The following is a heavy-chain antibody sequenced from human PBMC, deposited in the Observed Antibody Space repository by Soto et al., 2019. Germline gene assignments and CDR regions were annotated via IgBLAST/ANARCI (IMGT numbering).Heavy chain of an antibody. CDR2: LYSGGST. CDR3: ARDRDYSNWFDP. Sequence: EVQLVESGGGLVQPGGSLRLSCAASGFTVSNNYMTWVRQSPGKGLEWVSVLYSGGSTSSADSVKGRFTISRDSSTVALYLQMNSLRAEDTAVYYCARDRDYSNWFDPWGQGTLVTVSS. V-gene: IGHV3-66*01. J-gene: IGHJ5*02. CDR1: GFTVSNNY. D-gene: IGHD4-4*01.